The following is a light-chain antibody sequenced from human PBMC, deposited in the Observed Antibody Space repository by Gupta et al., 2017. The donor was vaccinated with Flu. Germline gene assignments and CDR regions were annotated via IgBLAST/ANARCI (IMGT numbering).Light chain of an antibody. CDR1: QSVSSY. CDR3: QQLSNWPPLS. CDR2: DAS. J-gene: IGKJ4*01. Sequence: EIVLTQSPATLSLSPGERATLSCRASQSVSSYLAWYQQKPGQAPRLLIYDASNMATGIPARFSGSGSRTDFTLTISSLEPEDFAIYYCQQLSNWPPLSFGGGTKVEIK. V-gene: IGKV3-11*01.